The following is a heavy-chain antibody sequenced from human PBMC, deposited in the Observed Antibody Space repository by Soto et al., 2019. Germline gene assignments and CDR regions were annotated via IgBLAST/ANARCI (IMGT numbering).Heavy chain of an antibody. J-gene: IGHJ4*02. V-gene: IGHV3-7*01. Sequence: EVQLVESGGGLVQPGGSLRLSCAASGFMCSNYWMSWVRQAPGKGLEWVAIIKQDGSDKYYVDSVKGRFTISRDNAKNSLYQQMNSLRIEDGAVYYCARTRDYAFAYWGRGTLFTVSS. CDR1: GFMCSNYW. CDR2: IKQDGSDK. CDR3: ARTRDYAFAY. D-gene: IGHD4-17*01.